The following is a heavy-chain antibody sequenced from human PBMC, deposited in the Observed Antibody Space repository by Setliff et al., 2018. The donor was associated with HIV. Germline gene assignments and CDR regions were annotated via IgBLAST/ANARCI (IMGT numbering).Heavy chain of an antibody. V-gene: IGHV7-4-1*02. Sequence: ASVKVSCKASGYSFINYAINWLRQAPGRGLEWMGWIHTEQGFPMYAQGFTGRFVFSLDPSVNTAYLQINSPTPDDGGVYYCAVDRHAFDIWGQGTVVTVS. CDR1: GYSFINYA. J-gene: IGHJ3*02. CDR3: AVDRHAFDI. CDR2: IHTEQGFP. D-gene: IGHD5-12*01.